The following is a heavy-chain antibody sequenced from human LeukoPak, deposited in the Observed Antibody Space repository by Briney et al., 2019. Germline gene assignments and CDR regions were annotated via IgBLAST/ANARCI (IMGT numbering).Heavy chain of an antibody. V-gene: IGHV4-34*01. CDR1: GGSFSGYY. CDR2: INHSGST. Sequence: PSETLSLTCAVYGGSFSGYYWSWIRQPPGKGLEWIGEINHSGSTNYSPSLKSRVTISVDTSKNQFSLKLSSVTAADTAVYYCARHPYYDYVWGSYRYSKNFDYWGQGTLVTVSS. J-gene: IGHJ4*02. D-gene: IGHD3-16*02. CDR3: ARHPYYDYVWGSYRYSKNFDY.